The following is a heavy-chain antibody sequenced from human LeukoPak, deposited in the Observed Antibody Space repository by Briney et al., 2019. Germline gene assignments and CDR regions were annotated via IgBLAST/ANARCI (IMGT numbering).Heavy chain of an antibody. Sequence: SETLSLTCTVSSYSISNGYYWGWIRQPPGKGLEWIGSIYHSGSTYYNPSLKSRVTISVDTSKNQFSLKLSSVTAADTAVYYCARCFVNWNYWFDPWGQGTLVTVSS. CDR3: ARCFVNWNYWFDP. D-gene: IGHD1-7*01. V-gene: IGHV4-38-2*02. CDR1: SYSISNGYY. CDR2: IYHSGST. J-gene: IGHJ5*02.